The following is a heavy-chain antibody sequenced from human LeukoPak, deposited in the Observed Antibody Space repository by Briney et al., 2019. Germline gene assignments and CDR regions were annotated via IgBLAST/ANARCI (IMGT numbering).Heavy chain of an antibody. CDR1: GYTFTSYY. V-gene: IGHV1-46*01. CDR3: ARGPYGGNPSLCYFEY. D-gene: IGHD4-23*01. Sequence: ASVKVSCKASGYTFTSYYLHWVRQAPGQGLEWMGIINPSGGSTSYVQKFQGRVTMTRDTSTSTVYMVLSSLRSEDTAFYYCARGPYGGNPSLCYFEYWGQGTPVTISS. J-gene: IGHJ4*02. CDR2: INPSGGST.